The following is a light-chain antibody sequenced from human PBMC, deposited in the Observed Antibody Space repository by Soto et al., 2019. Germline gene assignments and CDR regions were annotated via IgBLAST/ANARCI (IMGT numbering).Light chain of an antibody. CDR1: SSNIGSNY. CDR2: RNN. V-gene: IGLV1-47*01. CDR3: AAWDDSLSGLYV. Sequence: QSVRTQPPSASGTPGQRVTISCSGSSSNIGSNYVYWYQQLPGTAPKLLIYRNNQRLSGVPDRFSGSKSGTSAPLAISGLRSEDEADYYCAAWDDSLSGLYVFGTGTKVTVL. J-gene: IGLJ1*01.